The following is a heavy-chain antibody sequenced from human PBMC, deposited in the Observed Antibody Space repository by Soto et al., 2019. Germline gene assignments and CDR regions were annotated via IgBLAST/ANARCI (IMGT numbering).Heavy chain of an antibody. Sequence: PSEILSLTCTVSGGSISSGGYYWSWIRQHPGKGLEWIGYIYYSGSTYYNPSLKSRVTISVDTSKNQFSLKLSSVTAADTAVYYCARARLGIAGNWFDPWGQGTLVTVSS. CDR2: IYYSGST. V-gene: IGHV4-31*03. D-gene: IGHD6-13*01. CDR3: ARARLGIAGNWFDP. CDR1: GGSISSGGYY. J-gene: IGHJ5*02.